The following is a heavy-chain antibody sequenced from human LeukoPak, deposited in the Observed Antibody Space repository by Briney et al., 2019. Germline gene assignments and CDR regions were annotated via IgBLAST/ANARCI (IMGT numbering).Heavy chain of an antibody. V-gene: IGHV3-23*01. J-gene: IGHJ6*03. CDR1: GFTFSSYA. Sequence: GGSLRLSCAASGFTFSSYAMSWVRQAPGKGLEWVSGISGSGGSTYYAVSVKGRFTISRDNSKNTLYLQMNSLRDEDTAVFYCAKLPGSTLNYYYYYMDVWGKGTTVTVSS. CDR2: ISGSGGST. CDR3: AKLPGSTLNYYYYYMDV. D-gene: IGHD3-10*01.